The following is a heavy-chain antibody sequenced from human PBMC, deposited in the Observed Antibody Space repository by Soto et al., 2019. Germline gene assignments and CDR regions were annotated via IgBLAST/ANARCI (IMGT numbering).Heavy chain of an antibody. J-gene: IGHJ6*02. Sequence: LRLSCAASGFTFSNYWMFWVCQIPGKGLVWVSRINSDGSSTNYADSVKGRFTISRDNAKNTLYLQMNSLRAEDTAVYYCARVGYCSNGVCYRGNYYFYGMDVWGQGTTVTVSS. CDR2: INSDGSST. D-gene: IGHD2-8*01. CDR1: GFTFSNYW. CDR3: ARVGYCSNGVCYRGNYYFYGMDV. V-gene: IGHV3-74*01.